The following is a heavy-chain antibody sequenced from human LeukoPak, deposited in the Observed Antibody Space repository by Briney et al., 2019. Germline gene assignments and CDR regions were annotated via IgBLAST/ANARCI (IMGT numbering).Heavy chain of an antibody. Sequence: SETLSLTCAVYGWSFNDYYWNWVRQPPGKGLEWIGEINARGDTNYNPSLKSRVTISVDTSKNQFSLTLTSMIAADTAIYYCARGQVPAARGYNWFDPWGQGTLVAVSS. CDR1: GWSFNDYY. V-gene: IGHV4-34*01. CDR3: ARGQVPAARGYNWFDP. J-gene: IGHJ5*02. D-gene: IGHD2-2*01. CDR2: INARGDT.